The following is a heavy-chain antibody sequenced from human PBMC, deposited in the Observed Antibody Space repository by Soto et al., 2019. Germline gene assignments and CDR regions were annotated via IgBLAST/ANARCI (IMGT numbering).Heavy chain of an antibody. J-gene: IGHJ4*02. CDR2: IYWDDDK. CDR1: GFSLSTSGVG. D-gene: IGHD5-12*01. Sequence: QITLKESGPTLVKPTQTLTLTCTFSGFSLSTSGVGVGWIRQPPGKALEWLALIYWDDDKRYSPSLKSRLTITKQTSKTQVVLTMTHRDPVDTATYYCAHMPLDSTDGYNYGWGQGTLVTVSS. V-gene: IGHV2-5*02. CDR3: AHMPLDSTDGYNYG.